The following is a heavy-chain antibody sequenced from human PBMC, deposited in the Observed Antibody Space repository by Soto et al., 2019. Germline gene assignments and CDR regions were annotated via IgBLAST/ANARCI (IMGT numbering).Heavy chain of an antibody. CDR3: AKGCREENSLYGQVTY. J-gene: IGHJ4*02. CDR2: ISRSGDST. D-gene: IGHD3-10*01. CDR1: GFTFSNSL. Sequence: GGSLRLSCAASGFTFSNSLMNWVRQAPGKGLEWVSVISRSGDSTRYAGSVEGRFAISRDNPNNMLYLQMNSLRVEDTAVYYCAKGCREENSLYGQVTYWGQGALVPVSS. V-gene: IGHV3-23*01.